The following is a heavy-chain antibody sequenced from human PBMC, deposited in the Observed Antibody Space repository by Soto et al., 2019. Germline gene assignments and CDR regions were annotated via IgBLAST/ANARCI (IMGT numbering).Heavy chain of an antibody. V-gene: IGHV1-69*01. CDR2: IVPMFRAA. Sequence: QVQLVQSGAEVKKPGSSVKVSCKASRGTFSTHAISWVRQAPGQGLEWMGVIVPMFRAANYAQRFQGRLTITADESTSTASMDLSSLTSDDTAVYYCTRDRWIEDTDKLYGVYYGMDVWGQGTTVTVFS. CDR1: RGTFSTHA. D-gene: IGHD5-18*01. CDR3: TRDRWIEDTDKLYGVYYGMDV. J-gene: IGHJ6*02.